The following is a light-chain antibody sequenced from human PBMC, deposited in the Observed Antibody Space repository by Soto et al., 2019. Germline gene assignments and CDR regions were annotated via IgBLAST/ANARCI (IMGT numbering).Light chain of an antibody. CDR1: QSVSSN. CDR2: GAS. V-gene: IGKV3-15*01. J-gene: IGKJ1*01. CDR3: QQYNNWPWT. Sequence: EIVMTQSPATLSVSPGERATLSCRASQSVSSNLAWYQQKPGQAPRLLIYGASTRATGIPARFSGSRSGTEFTLTISSLQSEDFAVYYCQQYNNWPWTFGQGNKVEIK.